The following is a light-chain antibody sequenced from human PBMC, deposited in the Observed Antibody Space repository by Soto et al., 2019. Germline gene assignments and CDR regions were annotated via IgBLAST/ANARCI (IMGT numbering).Light chain of an antibody. J-gene: IGLJ1*01. CDR2: YDS. Sequence: SYELTQPPSVSVAPGETARITCGGNNIGSKLVHWYQQRPGQAPVLVIYYDSDRPSGIPDRLSGSNSGNTATLTISSAEAGDEADYYCQVWDSSSDLYVFGTGTKLTVL. CDR3: QVWDSSSDLYV. CDR1: NIGSKL. V-gene: IGLV3-21*04.